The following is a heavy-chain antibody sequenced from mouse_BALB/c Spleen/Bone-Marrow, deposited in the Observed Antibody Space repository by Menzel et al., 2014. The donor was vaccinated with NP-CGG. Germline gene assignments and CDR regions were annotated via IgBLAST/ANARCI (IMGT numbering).Heavy chain of an antibody. CDR2: INPYNDGT. V-gene: IGHV1-14*01. CDR3: AKGGNYGYDFDY. J-gene: IGHJ2*01. D-gene: IGHD2-14*01. Sequence: LVESGPELVKPGAPVKMSCKASGYTFTSYVMHWVKQKPGQGLEWIGYINPYNDGTKYNEKFKGKATLTSDKSSSTAYVELSSLTSEDSAVYYCAKGGNYGYDFDYWGQGTTLTVSS. CDR1: GYTFTSYV.